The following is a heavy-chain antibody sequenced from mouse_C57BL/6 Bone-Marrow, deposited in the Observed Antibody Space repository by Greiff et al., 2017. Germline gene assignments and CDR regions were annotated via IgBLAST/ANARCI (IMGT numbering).Heavy chain of an antibody. D-gene: IGHD2-4*01. CDR1: GFTFSDYG. J-gene: IGHJ3*01. CDR3: ARPYYDYDDWFAY. Sequence: VQLKESGGGLVKPGGSLKLSCAASGFTFSDYGMHWVRQAPEKGLEWVAYISSGSSTIYYADTVKGRFTISRDNAKNTLFLQMTSLRSEDTAMYYCARPYYDYDDWFAYWGQGTLVTVSA. CDR2: ISSGSSTI. V-gene: IGHV5-17*01.